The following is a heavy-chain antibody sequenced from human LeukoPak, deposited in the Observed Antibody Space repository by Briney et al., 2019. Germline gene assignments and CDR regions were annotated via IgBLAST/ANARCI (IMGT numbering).Heavy chain of an antibody. CDR1: GFTLSSYA. J-gene: IGHJ4*02. V-gene: IGHV3-23*01. CDR3: AKDPWGSRGYFDY. CDR2: ISGSGGDT. Sequence: GRSLRLACAPSGFTLSSYAMIWVRQAPGEGLEWVSAISGSGGDTYYADSVKGRFTISRDNSKNTVYLRMNSLRAEDTAVYYCAKDPWGSRGYFDYWGQGTLVTVSS. D-gene: IGHD7-27*01.